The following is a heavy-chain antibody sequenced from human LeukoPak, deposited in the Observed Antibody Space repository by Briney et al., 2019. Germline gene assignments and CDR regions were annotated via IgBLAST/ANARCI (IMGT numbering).Heavy chain of an antibody. CDR2: ISWNSGSI. D-gene: IGHD6-13*01. CDR3: AKDLSSRWYPYYYGMDV. V-gene: IGHV3-9*01. Sequence: PGGSLRLSCAASGFTFDDYAMHWVRQAPGKGLEWVSGISWNSGSIGYADSVKGRFTISRDNAKNSLYLQMNSLRAEDTALYYCAKDLSSRWYPYYYGMDVSGQGTTVTDSS. CDR1: GFTFDDYA. J-gene: IGHJ6*02.